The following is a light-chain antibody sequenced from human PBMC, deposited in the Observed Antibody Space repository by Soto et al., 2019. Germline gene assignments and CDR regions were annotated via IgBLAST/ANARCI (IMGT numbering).Light chain of an antibody. CDR2: GAS. CDR1: QSVSSSY. CDR3: NQYGSSPWT. Sequence: EIVLTQSPGTLSLSPGERATLSCRASQSVSSSYLAWYQQKPGQAPRLLIYGASNRATGIPDRFSGSGSRTDFTLTISRLEPEDFAVYYCNQYGSSPWTFGQGTNVEIK. V-gene: IGKV3-20*01. J-gene: IGKJ1*01.